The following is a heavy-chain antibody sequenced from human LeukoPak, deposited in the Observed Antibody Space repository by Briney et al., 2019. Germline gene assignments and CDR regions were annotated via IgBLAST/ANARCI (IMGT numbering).Heavy chain of an antibody. D-gene: IGHD6-13*01. Sequence: SETLSLTCAVYGGSFSGYYWSWIRQPPGKGLEWIGEINHSGSTNYNPSLKSRVTISVDTSKNQFSLKLSSVTAADTAMYYCAREGIAAAGSPENAFDIRGQGTMVTVSS. J-gene: IGHJ3*02. CDR3: AREGIAAAGSPENAFDI. CDR1: GGSFSGYY. V-gene: IGHV4-34*01. CDR2: INHSGST.